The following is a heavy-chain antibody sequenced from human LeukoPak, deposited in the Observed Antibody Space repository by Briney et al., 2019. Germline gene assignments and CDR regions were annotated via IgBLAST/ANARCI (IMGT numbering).Heavy chain of an antibody. V-gene: IGHV4-4*02. CDR2: IYHHGAT. Sequence: SETLSLTCAVSGGYISSNNWWSSVRQPPGKGLEWIGEIYHHGATNYSPSLKSRVTLSVDKSKNQFSLELSSVTAADTAVYYCARGPSVAAHLDYWGQGTLVTVSS. CDR3: ARGPSVAAHLDY. D-gene: IGHD5-12*01. CDR1: GGYISSNNW. J-gene: IGHJ4*02.